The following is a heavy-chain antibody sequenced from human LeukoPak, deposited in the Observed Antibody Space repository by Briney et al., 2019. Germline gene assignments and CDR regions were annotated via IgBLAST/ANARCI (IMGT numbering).Heavy chain of an antibody. J-gene: IGHJ6*02. CDR2: IKQDGSEK. CDR1: GFTFGDYA. Sequence: GGSLRLSCTASGFTFGDYAMSWFRQAPGKGLEWVANIKQDGSEKYYVDSVKGRFTISRDNAKNSLYLQMNSLRAEDTAVYYCARVSRDFYGNYYYYGMDVWGQGTTVTVSS. V-gene: IGHV3-7*01. D-gene: IGHD4-17*01. CDR3: ARVSRDFYGNYYYYGMDV.